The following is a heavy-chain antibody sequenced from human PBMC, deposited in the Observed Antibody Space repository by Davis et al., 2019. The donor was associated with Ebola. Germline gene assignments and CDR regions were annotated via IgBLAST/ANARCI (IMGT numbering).Heavy chain of an antibody. CDR3: AKAGGGEWEQPFDY. V-gene: IGHV3-30*02. D-gene: IGHD1-26*01. J-gene: IGHJ4*02. CDR2: IRYDGSNK. CDR1: GFTFSSYG. Sequence: PGGSLRLSCAASGFTFSSYGMHWVRQAPGKGLEWVAFIRYDGSNKYYADSVKGRFTISRDNSKNTLYLQMNSLRAEDTAVYYCAKAGGGEWEQPFDYWGQGTLVTVSS.